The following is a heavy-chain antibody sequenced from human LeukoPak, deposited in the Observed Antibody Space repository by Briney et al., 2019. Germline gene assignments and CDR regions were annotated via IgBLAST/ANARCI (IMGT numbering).Heavy chain of an antibody. CDR2: ISYDGSNK. J-gene: IGHJ3*02. CDR1: GGSISSYY. D-gene: IGHD1-26*01. Sequence: LSLTCTVSGGSISSYYWSWIRQPPGKGLEWVAVISYDGSNKYYADSVKGRFTISRDNSKNTLYLQMNSLRAEDTAVYYCASSMVGAFDIWGQGTMVTVSS. CDR3: ASSMVGAFDI. V-gene: IGHV3-30*03.